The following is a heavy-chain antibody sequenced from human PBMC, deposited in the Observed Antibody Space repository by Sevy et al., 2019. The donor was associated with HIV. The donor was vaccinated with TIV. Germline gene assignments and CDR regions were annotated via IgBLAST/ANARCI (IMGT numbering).Heavy chain of an antibody. CDR3: AGENAWGRGYS. D-gene: IGHD1-26*01. J-gene: IGHJ4*02. CDR1: GGSITSLY. CDR2: IYYNGHI. Sequence: SETLSLTCTVSGGSITSLYWNWIRQPPGKGLEWIANIYYNGHINYNLSLKSRVTLSLDTSKNQFSLRLSSVTGAGTAMYYCAGENAWGRGYSWGQGTLVTVSS. V-gene: IGHV4-59*08.